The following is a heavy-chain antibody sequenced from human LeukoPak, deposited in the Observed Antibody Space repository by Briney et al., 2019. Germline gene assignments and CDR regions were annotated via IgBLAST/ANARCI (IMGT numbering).Heavy chain of an antibody. CDR1: GGSISSYY. CDR3: ARVRGSSSWSYYYGMDV. Sequence: SETLSLTCTVSGGSISSYYWSWIQQPPGKGLEWIGYIYYSGSTNYNPSLESRVTISVDTSKNQFSLKLSSVTAADTAVYYCARVRGSSSWSYYYGMDVWGQGTTVTVSS. D-gene: IGHD6-13*01. J-gene: IGHJ6*02. V-gene: IGHV4-59*01. CDR2: IYYSGST.